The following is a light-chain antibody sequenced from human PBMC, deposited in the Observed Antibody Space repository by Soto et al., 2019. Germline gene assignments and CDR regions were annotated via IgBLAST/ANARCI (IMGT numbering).Light chain of an antibody. V-gene: IGLV2-18*01. CDR2: EAS. CDR3: SLYTSENTYV. J-gene: IGLJ1*01. CDR1: TTDFVSYNR. Sequence: QSALTQPPSLSGSPGHSVTISAPGTTTDFVSYNRVSWYQQPPGTAPKLIIYEASNRPSGVPDRFSGSKSGNTASLTISGLQAADEADYYCSLYTSENTYVFGTGTKVTVL.